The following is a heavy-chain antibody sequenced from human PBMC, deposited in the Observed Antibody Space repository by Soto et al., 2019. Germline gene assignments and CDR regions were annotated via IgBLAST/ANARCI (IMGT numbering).Heavy chain of an antibody. CDR3: ARVGVGVAARHESYYCGMDV. CDR2: INPSGGST. Sequence: ASVKVSCKASGYTFTSYYMHWVRQAPGQGLEWMGIINPSGGSTSYAQKFQGRVTMTRDTSTSTVYMELSSLRSEDTAVYYCARVGVGVAARHESYYCGMDVWGQGTTVTVSS. V-gene: IGHV1-46*01. D-gene: IGHD2-15*01. J-gene: IGHJ6*02. CDR1: GYTFTSYY.